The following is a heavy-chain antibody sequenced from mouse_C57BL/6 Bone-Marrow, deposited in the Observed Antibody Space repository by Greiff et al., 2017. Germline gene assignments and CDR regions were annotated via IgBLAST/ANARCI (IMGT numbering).Heavy chain of an antibody. CDR3: TYYYGSSYYYAMDY. J-gene: IGHJ4*01. Sequence: EVQLQQSGAELVRPGASVKLSCTASGFNIKDDYMHWVKQRPEQGLEWIGWIDPENGDTEYASKFQGKATITADTSSNTAYLQLSSLTSEDTAVYYCTYYYGSSYYYAMDYWVQGTSVTVSS. V-gene: IGHV14-4*01. D-gene: IGHD1-1*01. CDR2: IDPENGDT. CDR1: GFNIKDDY.